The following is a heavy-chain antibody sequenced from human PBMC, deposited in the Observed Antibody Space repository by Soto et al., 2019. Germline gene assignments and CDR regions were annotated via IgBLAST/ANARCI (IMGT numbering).Heavy chain of an antibody. CDR1: GGSISSGGYY. J-gene: IGHJ4*02. D-gene: IGHD3-22*01. V-gene: IGHV4-31*02. CDR2: IYYSGST. CDR3: ARQYYDSSGFYYFDY. Sequence: SETLSLTXTVSGGSISSGGYYWSWIRQHPGKGLEWIGYIYYSGSTYYNPSLKSRVTISVDTSKNQFSLKLSSVTAADTAVYYCARQYYDSSGFYYFDYWGQGTLVTVSS.